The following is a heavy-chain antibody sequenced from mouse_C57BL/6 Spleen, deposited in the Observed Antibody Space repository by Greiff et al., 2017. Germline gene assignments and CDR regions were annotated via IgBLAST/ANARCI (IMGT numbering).Heavy chain of an antibody. CDR1: GYTFTDYY. J-gene: IGHJ3*01. Sequence: EVQLQQSGPELVKPGASVKISCKASGYTFTDYYMNWVKQSHGKSLEWIGDINPNNGGTSYNQKFKGKATLTVDKSSSTAYMELRSLTSEDSAVYYCARWGYDYGGFAYWGQGTLVTVSA. V-gene: IGHV1-26*01. D-gene: IGHD2-4*01. CDR3: ARWGYDYGGFAY. CDR2: INPNNGGT.